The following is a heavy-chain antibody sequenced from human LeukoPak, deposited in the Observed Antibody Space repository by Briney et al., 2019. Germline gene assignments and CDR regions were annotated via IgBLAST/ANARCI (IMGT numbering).Heavy chain of an antibody. CDR1: GGTFSSYA. V-gene: IGHV1-69*10. J-gene: IGHJ4*02. CDR3: AREYDSSGYLDY. D-gene: IGHD3-22*01. Sequence: SVKVSCKASGGTFSSYAISWVRQAPGQGLEWMGGIIPIFGIANYAQKFQGRVTITADKSTSTAYMELSSLRSEDTAVYYCAREYDSSGYLDYWGQGTLVTVSS. CDR2: IIPIFGIA.